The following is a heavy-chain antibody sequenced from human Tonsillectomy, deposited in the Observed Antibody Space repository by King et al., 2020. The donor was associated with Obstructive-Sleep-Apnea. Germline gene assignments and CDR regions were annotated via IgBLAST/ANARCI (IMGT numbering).Heavy chain of an antibody. J-gene: IGHJ6*02. CDR3: ARDREPVASYYYYGMDV. D-gene: IGHD6-19*01. CDR1: GFTFSSYS. V-gene: IGHV3-21*01. Sequence: VQLVESGGGLVKPGGSLRLSCAASGFTFSSYSMNWVRQAPGKGLEWVSSISSGSSYMYYADSVKGRFTISRDNAKNSLYLPMNSLRAEDTAVYYCARDREPVASYYYYGMDVWGQGTTVTVSS. CDR2: ISSGSSYM.